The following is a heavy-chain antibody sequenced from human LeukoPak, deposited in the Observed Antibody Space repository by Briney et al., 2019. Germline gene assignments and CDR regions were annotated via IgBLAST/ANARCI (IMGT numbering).Heavy chain of an antibody. J-gene: IGHJ4*02. CDR1: GGSISSYY. V-gene: IGHV4-59*01. CDR3: ARASGGYGDPFDY. CDR2: FYYSGST. Sequence: SETLSLTCTVSGGSISSYYWSWIRQPPGKGLEWVGYFYYSGSTNYNPSFKSRVTISIDTSKNQFSLKLRSVTAADTAVYYCARASGGYGDPFDYWGQGTLVTVSS. D-gene: IGHD4-17*01.